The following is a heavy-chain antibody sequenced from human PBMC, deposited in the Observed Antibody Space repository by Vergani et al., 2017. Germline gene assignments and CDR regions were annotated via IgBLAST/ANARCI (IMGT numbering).Heavy chain of an antibody. CDR1: GFSLSNARMG. D-gene: IGHD3-22*01. V-gene: IGHV2-26*01. CDR3: ARIRKVGYDSSVVGLDY. J-gene: IGHJ4*02. CDR2: IFSNDEK. Sequence: QVTLKESGPVLVKPTETLTLTCTVSGFSLSNARMGVSWIRQPPGKALEWLAHIFSNDEKSYSTSLKSRLTISKDTSKSQVVLTMTNMDPVETATYYCARIRKVGYDSSVVGLDYWGQGTLVTVSS.